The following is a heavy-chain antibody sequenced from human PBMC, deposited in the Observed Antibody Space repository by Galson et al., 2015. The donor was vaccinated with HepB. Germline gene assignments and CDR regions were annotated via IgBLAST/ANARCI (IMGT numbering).Heavy chain of an antibody. D-gene: IGHD2-2*01. CDR3: ARDVPVVPAAIFYYGMDV. Sequence: SLRLSCAASGFTFSSYSMNWVRQAPGKGLEWVSYISNSGSFIYYADSVKGRFTISRDNAKNSLYLQMNSLSAEDTAVYYCARDVPVVPAAIFYYGMDVWGQGTTVTVSS. CDR2: ISNSGSFI. V-gene: IGHV3-21*01. J-gene: IGHJ6*02. CDR1: GFTFSSYS.